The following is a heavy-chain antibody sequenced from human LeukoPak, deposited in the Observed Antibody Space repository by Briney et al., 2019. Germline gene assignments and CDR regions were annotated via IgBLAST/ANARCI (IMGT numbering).Heavy chain of an antibody. J-gene: IGHJ4*02. CDR1: GSTFSSYG. D-gene: IGHD6-13*01. Sequence: GGSLRLSCAASGSTFSSYGMNWVRQAPGKGLEWVAVISYDGNSKYYADSVKGRFTISRDNSKNTLYLQMNSLRADDTAVYYCAKRMGPSIAATDLDYWGQGTLVTVSS. V-gene: IGHV3-30*18. CDR2: ISYDGNSK. CDR3: AKRMGPSIAATDLDY.